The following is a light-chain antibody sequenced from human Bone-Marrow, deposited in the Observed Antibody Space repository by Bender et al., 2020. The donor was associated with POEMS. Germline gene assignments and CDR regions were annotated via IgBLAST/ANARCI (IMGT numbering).Light chain of an antibody. J-gene: IGLJ3*02. CDR3: VAWDASLNGWV. Sequence: QSALTQPASVSGSPGQSITISCTGASSDVGVYNLVSWFQQHPGKAPELMIYEVNKRPSGVPDRFSGSKSGTSASLAITGLQSDDEAIYFCVAWDASLNGWVFGGGTKLTVL. CDR1: SSDVGVYNL. V-gene: IGLV2-14*02. CDR2: EVN.